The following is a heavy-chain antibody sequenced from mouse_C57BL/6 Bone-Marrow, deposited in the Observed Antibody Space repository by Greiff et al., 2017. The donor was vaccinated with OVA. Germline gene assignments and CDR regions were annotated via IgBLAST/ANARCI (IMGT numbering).Heavy chain of an antibody. CDR1: GYTFTSDW. Sequence: QVQLQQPGAELVRPGSSVKLSCKASGYTFTSDWLDWVMQRPGQGIELIGNIYPSDSETHYNQKFKDKATFTVDKSSITAYMQLSTLTSEDSAVYYCATDYWCQGTTLTVSA. CDR2: IYPSDSET. CDR3: ATDY. J-gene: IGHJ2*01. V-gene: IGHV1-61*01.